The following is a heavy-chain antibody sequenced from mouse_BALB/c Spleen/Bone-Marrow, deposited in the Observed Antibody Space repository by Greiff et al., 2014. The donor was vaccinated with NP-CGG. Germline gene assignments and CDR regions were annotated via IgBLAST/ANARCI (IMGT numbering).Heavy chain of an antibody. D-gene: IGHD3-1*01. V-gene: IGHV1-31*01. Sequence: VQLKESGPELVKPGASVKISCKASGYSFTGYYMHWVKQSHVKSLEWIGRINPYNGVISYNQNFKDKASLTVDKSSSTAYMELHSLTSEDSAVYYCARNGPYAMDYWGQGTSVTVSS. J-gene: IGHJ4*01. CDR3: ARNGPYAMDY. CDR2: INPYNGVI. CDR1: GYSFTGYY.